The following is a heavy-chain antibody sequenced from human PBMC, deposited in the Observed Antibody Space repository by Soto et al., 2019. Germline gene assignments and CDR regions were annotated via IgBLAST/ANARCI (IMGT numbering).Heavy chain of an antibody. CDR1: GYTFTTFW. CDR3: ARLYCSSSTCDRWFDP. Sequence: PGESLKISCTGFGYTFTTFWISWVRQMPGRGLEWMGRIDPRESYSNYSASFQGHVTISVDKSISTAYLQWGSLKASDTAMYYCARLYCSSSTCDRWFDPRGQGTLVNVSS. CDR2: IDPRESYS. V-gene: IGHV5-10-1*01. J-gene: IGHJ5*02. D-gene: IGHD2-2*01.